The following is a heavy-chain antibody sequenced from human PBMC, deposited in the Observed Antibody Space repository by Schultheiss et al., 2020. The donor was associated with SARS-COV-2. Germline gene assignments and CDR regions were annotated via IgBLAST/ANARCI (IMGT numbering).Heavy chain of an antibody. V-gene: IGHV3-23*01. CDR2: ISGSGGST. CDR1: GFTFSSYA. D-gene: IGHD5-24*01. J-gene: IGHJ3*02. Sequence: GGSLRLSCAASGFTFSSYAMSWVRQAPGKGLEWVSAISGSGGSTYYADSVKGRFTISRDNSKNTLYLQMNSLRAEDTAVYYCASDVEMATIRSSAFDIWGQGTMVTVSS. CDR3: ASDVEMATIRSSAFDI.